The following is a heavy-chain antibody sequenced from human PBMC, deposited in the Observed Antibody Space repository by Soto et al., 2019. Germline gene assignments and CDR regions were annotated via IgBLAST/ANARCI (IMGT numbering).Heavy chain of an antibody. CDR1: DGSISSGGYY. Sequence: SETLSLTCTVSDGSISSGGYYWSWIRQHPGKGLQWIGYIYYSGSTYYNPSLKSRVTISVDTSKNQFSLKLSSVTAADTAVYYCARENIVVVPAAIRNWFDPWGQGTLVTVSS. J-gene: IGHJ5*02. D-gene: IGHD2-2*02. CDR3: ARENIVVVPAAIRNWFDP. V-gene: IGHV4-31*03. CDR2: IYYSGST.